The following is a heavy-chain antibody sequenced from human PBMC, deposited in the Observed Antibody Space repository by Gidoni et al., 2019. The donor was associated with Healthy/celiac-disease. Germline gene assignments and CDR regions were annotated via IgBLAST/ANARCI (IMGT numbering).Heavy chain of an antibody. D-gene: IGHD1-26*01. V-gene: IGHV3-15*07. CDR3: TTGPLKEYSGSYY. J-gene: IGHJ4*02. CDR2: IKSKTDGGTT. CDR1: GFTFSNAW. Sequence: EVQLVESGGGLLKPGGPFRLSCPASGFTFSNAWMNWVRQAPGKGLEWGGRIKSKTDGGTTDYAAPVKGRFTISRDDSKNTLYLQMNSLKTEDTAVYYCTTGPLKEYSGSYYWGQGTLVTVSS.